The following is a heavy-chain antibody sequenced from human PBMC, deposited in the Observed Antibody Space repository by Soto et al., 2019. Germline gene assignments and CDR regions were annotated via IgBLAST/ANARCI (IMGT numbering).Heavy chain of an antibody. J-gene: IGHJ4*01. Sequence: GSLRLSCAASGFTFSNAWINWVRQAPGKGLEWVGRIKSKTDGGTTDFAAPVKGRFAISRDDSKDMVYLQMNSLKTEDTGIYYCNTDSYSGMIVVRFAYWGHGTLVPVSS. CDR2: IKSKTDGGTT. V-gene: IGHV3-15*07. CDR3: NTDSYSGMIVVRFAY. D-gene: IGHD3-22*01. CDR1: GFTFSNAW.